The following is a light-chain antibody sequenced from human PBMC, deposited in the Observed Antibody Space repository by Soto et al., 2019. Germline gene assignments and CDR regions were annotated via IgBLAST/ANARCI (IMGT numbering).Light chain of an antibody. CDR1: SGSIASNY. CDR2: EDN. V-gene: IGLV6-57*04. J-gene: IGLJ2*01. CDR3: QSYDSSPNVV. Sequence: NFMLTQPHSVSESPGRTVTISCTRSSGSIASNYVQWYQQRPGSAPTTVIYEDNQRPSGVPDRFSGSIDSSSNSASLTISGLKTEDEADYYCQSYDSSPNVVFGAGTKVTVL.